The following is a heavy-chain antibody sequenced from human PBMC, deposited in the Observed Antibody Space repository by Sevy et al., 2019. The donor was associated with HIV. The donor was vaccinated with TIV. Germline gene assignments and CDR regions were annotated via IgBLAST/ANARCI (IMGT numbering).Heavy chain of an antibody. J-gene: IGHJ6*03. Sequence: SETLSLTCAVYGGSFSGYYWSWIRQPPGKGLEWIGEINHSGSTNYNPSLKSRVTISVETSKNQFSLKLSSLTAADTAVYYCARGSQRGSGSYSYYYYYYYMDVWGKGTTVTVSS. CDR1: GGSFSGYY. D-gene: IGHD3-10*01. CDR3: ARGSQRGSGSYSYYYYYYYMDV. V-gene: IGHV4-34*01. CDR2: INHSGST.